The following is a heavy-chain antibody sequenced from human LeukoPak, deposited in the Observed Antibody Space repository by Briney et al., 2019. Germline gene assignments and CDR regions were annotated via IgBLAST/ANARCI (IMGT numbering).Heavy chain of an antibody. J-gene: IGHJ4*02. V-gene: IGHV3-7*01. CDR3: ARDSGGPDYGDYFDY. CDR2: IKQDGSEK. Sequence: PGGSLRLSCAASGFNISSYSMNWVRQAPGKGLEWVANIKQDGSEKYYVDSVKGRFTISRDNAKNSLYLQMNSLRAEDTAVYYCARDSGGPDYGDYFDYWGQGTLVTVSS. D-gene: IGHD4-17*01. CDR1: GFNISSYS.